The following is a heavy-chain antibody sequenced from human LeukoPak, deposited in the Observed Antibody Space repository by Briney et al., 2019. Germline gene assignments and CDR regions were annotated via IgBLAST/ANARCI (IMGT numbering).Heavy chain of an antibody. V-gene: IGHV3-23*01. CDR3: AKDSYDTSI. D-gene: IGHD3-22*01. CDR1: GFTFSSYG. Sequence: GGSLRLSCAASGFTFSSYGMTWVRQAPGKGLEWVSAISDNGGRTFYADSVKGRFTISRDNSRNTLFLQMNSLRADDTAVYYCAKDSYDTSIWGQGTRVTVSS. J-gene: IGHJ4*02. CDR2: ISDNGGRT.